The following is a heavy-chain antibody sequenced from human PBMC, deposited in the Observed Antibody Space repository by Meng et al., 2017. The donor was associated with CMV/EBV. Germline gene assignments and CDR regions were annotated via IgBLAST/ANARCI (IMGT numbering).Heavy chain of an antibody. CDR2: INPSGGST. D-gene: IGHD4-23*01. J-gene: IGHJ6*02. CDR3: ARTPDSAPRWVGSPSYYYGMDV. V-gene: IGHV1-46*01. CDR1: GYTFTSYY. Sequence: ASVKVSCKASGYTFTSYYMHWVRQAPGQGLEWMGIINPSGGSTSYAQKFQGRVTMTRDTSTSTVYMELSSLRPEDTAVYYCARTPDSAPRWVGSPSYYYGMDVWGQGTTVTVSS.